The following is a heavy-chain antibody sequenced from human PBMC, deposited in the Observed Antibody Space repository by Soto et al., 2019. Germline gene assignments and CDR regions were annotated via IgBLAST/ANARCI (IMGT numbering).Heavy chain of an antibody. CDR2: VYSGGST. J-gene: IGHJ3*02. V-gene: IGHV3-66*01. Sequence: PGGSLRLSCAASGFTVTTNYMSWVRQPPGKGLEWVSVVYSGGSTYYADSVKGRFTVSRDNSKNTLYLQMNSLRAEDTAVYYCARDLSGKNDAFDIWGQGTVVTVSS. D-gene: IGHD3-10*01. CDR3: ARDLSGKNDAFDI. CDR1: GFTVTTNY.